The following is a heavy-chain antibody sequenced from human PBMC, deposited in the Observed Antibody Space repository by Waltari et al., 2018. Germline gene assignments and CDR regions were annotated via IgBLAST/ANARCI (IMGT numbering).Heavy chain of an antibody. CDR3: ARNSAPKDYYYGMDV. CDR1: GYSFTSYW. D-gene: IGHD3-10*01. J-gene: IGHJ6*02. Sequence: EVQLVQSGAEVKKPGESLRISCKGSGYSFTSYWISWVRQMPGKGLEWMGRIEPRDSYTNYSPSFQGHVTISADKSISTAYLQWSSLKASDTAMYYCARNSAPKDYYYGMDVWGQGTTVTVSS. V-gene: IGHV5-10-1*03. CDR2: IEPRDSYT.